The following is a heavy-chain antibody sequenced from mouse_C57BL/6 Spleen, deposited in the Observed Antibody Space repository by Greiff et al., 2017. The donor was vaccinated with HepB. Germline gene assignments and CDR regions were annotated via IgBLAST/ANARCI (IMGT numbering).Heavy chain of an antibody. CDR1: GFTFSDYG. CDR2: ISSGSSTI. CDR3: ARVYGLYCYFDV. D-gene: IGHD1-1*02. V-gene: IGHV5-17*01. Sequence: EVQLVESGGGLVKPGGSLKLSCAASGFTFSDYGMHWVRQAPEKGLEWVAYISSGSSTIYYADTVKGRFTISRDNAKNTLFLQMTSLRSEDTAMYYCARVYGLYCYFDVWGTGTTVTVSS. J-gene: IGHJ1*03.